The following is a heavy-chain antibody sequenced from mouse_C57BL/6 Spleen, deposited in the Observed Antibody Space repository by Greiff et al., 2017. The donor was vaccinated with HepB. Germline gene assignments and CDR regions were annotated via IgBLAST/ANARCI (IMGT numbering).Heavy chain of an antibody. V-gene: IGHV1-69*01. CDR3: ARGGDGYYAMDY. CDR2: IDPSDSYT. D-gene: IGHD3-3*01. CDR1: GYPFTSYW. Sequence: VQLQQPGAELVMPGASVKLSCKASGYPFTSYWMHGVKQRPGQGLEWIGEIDPSDSYTNYNQKFKGKSTFTVDKSSSTAYMQLSSLTSEDSAVYYCARGGDGYYAMDYWGQGTSVTVSS. J-gene: IGHJ4*01.